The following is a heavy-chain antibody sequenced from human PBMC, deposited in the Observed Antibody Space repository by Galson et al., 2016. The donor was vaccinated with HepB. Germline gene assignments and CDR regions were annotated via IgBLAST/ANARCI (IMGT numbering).Heavy chain of an antibody. CDR1: GASINSSSFY. J-gene: IGHJ4*02. D-gene: IGHD6-19*01. CDR2: IYYSGST. CDR3: ASGKTGGWPYFDY. Sequence: SETLSLTCSVSGASINSSSFYWGCIRQAPGKGLEWIASIYYSGSTFYKSSLKSRITLSGDKSKNQFSLRLTSVTAADTAFYYCASGKTGGWPYFDYWGQGMLVTVSS. V-gene: IGHV4-39*01.